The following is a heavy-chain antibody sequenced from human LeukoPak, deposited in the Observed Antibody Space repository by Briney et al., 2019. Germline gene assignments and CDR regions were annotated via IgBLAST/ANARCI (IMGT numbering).Heavy chain of an antibody. V-gene: IGHV3-73*01. D-gene: IGHD6-19*01. CDR2: IRSKANSYAT. CDR3: TRSVAGTGNWFDP. Sequence: GGSLRLSCAASGFTFSGSAMHWVRQASGKGLEWVGRIRSKANSYATAYAASVKGRFTISRDDSKNTAYLQMNSLKTEDTAVYYCTRSVAGTGNWFDPWGQGTLVTVSS. J-gene: IGHJ5*02. CDR1: GFTFSGSA.